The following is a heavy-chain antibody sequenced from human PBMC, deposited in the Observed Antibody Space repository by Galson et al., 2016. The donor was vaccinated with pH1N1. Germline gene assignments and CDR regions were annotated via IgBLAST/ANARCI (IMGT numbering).Heavy chain of an antibody. J-gene: IGHJ3*02. V-gene: IGHV3-53*01. CDR3: ARERGNYPDDSFDI. CDR1: GFTVTDNY. Sequence: SLRLSCAASGFTVTDNYMNWVRRAPGKGLEWVSVIYRGGTTHYADSVKGRFSISRDNSRNTMYLQMKRLRVEDSAVYYCARERGNYPDDSFDIWGQGTPVSVSS. D-gene: IGHD1-7*01. CDR2: IYRGGTT.